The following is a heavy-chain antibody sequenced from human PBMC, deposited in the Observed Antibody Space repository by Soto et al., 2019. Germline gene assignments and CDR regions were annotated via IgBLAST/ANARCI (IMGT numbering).Heavy chain of an antibody. V-gene: IGHV3-23*01. CDR1: WFTFSSYA. J-gene: IGHJ4*02. D-gene: IGHD2-2*01. Sequence: GSLGPSLSAPWFTFSSYAMCWVRQAPGKGLEWVSSISVSGDRTFYADSVKGRFTISRDNSRNTLHLQMNSLRAEDTALYYCAKDGDSITRNKPLDYWGQGTLVTVSS. CDR2: ISVSGDRT. CDR3: AKDGDSITRNKPLDY.